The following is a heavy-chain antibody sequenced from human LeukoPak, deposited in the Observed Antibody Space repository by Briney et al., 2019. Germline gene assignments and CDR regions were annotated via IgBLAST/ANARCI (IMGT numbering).Heavy chain of an antibody. CDR1: GGSISSSSYY. Sequence: SETLSLTCTVYGGSISSSSYYLGWIRQPPGKGLEWIGSIYYSGSTYYNPSLKSRVTISVDTSKNQFSLKVRSVTAADTAVYYCARESGTPSGAFDIWGQGQWSPSLQ. CDR2: IYYSGST. J-gene: IGHJ3*02. D-gene: IGHD1-26*01. CDR3: ARESGTPSGAFDI. V-gene: IGHV4-39*07.